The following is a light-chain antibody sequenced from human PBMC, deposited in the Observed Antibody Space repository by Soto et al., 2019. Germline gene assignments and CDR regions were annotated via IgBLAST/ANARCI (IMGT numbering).Light chain of an antibody. CDR2: GGS. CDR3: QQYAFSPRT. CDR1: QSVGSKY. V-gene: IGKV3-20*01. Sequence: EIVLPHSPCTLTFSPCVIATLSFRSRQSVGSKYFSWYQQKPGQAPRLLIYGGSRRATGVPERFSGAGSGTDFTLTISRLEPEDFAVFYCQQYAFSPRTFGQGTRLEIK. J-gene: IGKJ5*01.